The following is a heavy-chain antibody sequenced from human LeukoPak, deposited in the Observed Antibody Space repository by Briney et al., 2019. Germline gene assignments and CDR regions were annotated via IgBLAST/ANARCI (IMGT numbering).Heavy chain of an antibody. V-gene: IGHV3-30*18. CDR1: GFTFSNYG. D-gene: IGHD3-22*01. CDR3: AKDRDRFNYYDSSGLDY. CDR2: ISYDGSNK. Sequence: PGGSLRLSCAASGFTFSNYGMHWVRQAPGKGLEWVAVISYDGSNKYYADSVRGRFTISRDNSKNTLYLQMNSLRAEDTAVYYCAKDRDRFNYYDSSGLDYWGQGTLVTVSS. J-gene: IGHJ4*02.